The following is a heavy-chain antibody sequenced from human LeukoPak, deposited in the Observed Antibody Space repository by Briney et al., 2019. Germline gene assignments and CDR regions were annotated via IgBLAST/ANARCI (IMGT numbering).Heavy chain of an antibody. Sequence: SGGSLRLSCAASGFTFSSYSMNWVRQAPGKGLEWVSSISSSSSYIYYADSVKGRFTISRDNAKNSLYLQMNSLRAEDTAVYYCARAVGSGWYYFDYWGQGTLVTVSS. CDR2: ISSSSSYI. CDR3: ARAVGSGWYYFDY. CDR1: GFTFSSYS. D-gene: IGHD6-19*01. J-gene: IGHJ4*02. V-gene: IGHV3-21*01.